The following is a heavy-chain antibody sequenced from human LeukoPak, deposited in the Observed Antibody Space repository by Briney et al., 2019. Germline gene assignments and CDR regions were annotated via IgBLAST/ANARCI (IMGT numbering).Heavy chain of an antibody. Sequence: PSETLSLTCAVSGYSISSGYYWGWIRQPPGKGLEWIGSIYHSGSTYYNPSPKSRVTISVDTSKNQFSLKLSSVTAADTAVYYCARLGQNDFWSGYYLDYWGQGTLVTVSS. CDR3: ARLGQNDFWSGYYLDY. CDR2: IYHSGST. J-gene: IGHJ4*02. V-gene: IGHV4-38-2*01. D-gene: IGHD3-3*01. CDR1: GYSISSGYY.